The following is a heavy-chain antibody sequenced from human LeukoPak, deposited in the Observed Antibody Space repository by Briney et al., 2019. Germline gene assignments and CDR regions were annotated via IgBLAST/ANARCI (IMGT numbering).Heavy chain of an antibody. CDR3: AKEGCTRCTPFVDY. CDR1: GFTFSSWA. V-gene: IGHV3-23*01. J-gene: IGHJ4*02. Sequence: PGVSLRLSCAASGFTFSSWAMSWVRQAPGKGLEWVSAVSPSCDTTYYADSVKGLFTISRDNSKNTLYLQMNSLRAEDTALYYCAKEGCTRCTPFVDYWGQGILVTVSS. CDR2: VSPSCDTT. D-gene: IGHD2-2*01.